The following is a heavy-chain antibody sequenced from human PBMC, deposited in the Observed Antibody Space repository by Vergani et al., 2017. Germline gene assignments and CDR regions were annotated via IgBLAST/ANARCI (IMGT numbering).Heavy chain of an antibody. J-gene: IGHJ6*02. Sequence: EVQLVESGGGLVQPGGSLKLSCAASGFTFSGSAMHWVRQASGKGLEWVGRIRSKANSYATAYAASVKGRFTISRDDSKNTAYLQMNSLKTEDTAVYYCARGFGEFSPKYYYYGMDVWGQGTTVTVSS. D-gene: IGHD3-10*01. CDR2: IRSKANSYAT. V-gene: IGHV3-73*01. CDR1: GFTFSGSA. CDR3: ARGFGEFSPKYYYYGMDV.